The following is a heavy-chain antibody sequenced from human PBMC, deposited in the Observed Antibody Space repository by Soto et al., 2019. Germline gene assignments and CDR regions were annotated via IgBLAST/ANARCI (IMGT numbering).Heavy chain of an antibody. CDR1: GFTFSSYW. Sequence: EVQLVESGGGLVQFGGSLRLSCGASGFTFSSYWMHWVRQVPGKGLVWVSRIKGDGTNTGYADSVKGRFTISRDNVKNTLYLQMNSLRAEDTAVYYCARGLSGYYGFDYWGQGTLVTVSS. J-gene: IGHJ4*02. D-gene: IGHD5-12*01. V-gene: IGHV3-74*01. CDR3: ARGLSGYYGFDY. CDR2: IKGDGTNT.